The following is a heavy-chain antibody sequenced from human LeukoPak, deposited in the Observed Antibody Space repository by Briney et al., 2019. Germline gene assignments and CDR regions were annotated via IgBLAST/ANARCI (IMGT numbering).Heavy chain of an antibody. CDR1: GGSISSYY. CDR3: ARDWDYYDFWGGYYFDYYYYMDV. D-gene: IGHD3-3*01. V-gene: IGHV4-4*07. J-gene: IGHJ6*03. Sequence: SETLSLTCTVSGGSISSYYWSWIRQPAGKGLEWIGRIYTSGSTNYNPSLKSRVTMSVDTSKNQFSLKLSSVTAADTAVYYCARDWDYYDFWGGYYFDYYYYMDVWGKGTTVTVSS. CDR2: IYTSGST.